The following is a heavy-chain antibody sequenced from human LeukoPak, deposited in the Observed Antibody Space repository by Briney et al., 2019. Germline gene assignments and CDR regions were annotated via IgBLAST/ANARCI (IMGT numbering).Heavy chain of an antibody. J-gene: IGHJ4*02. CDR3: ARYRSESDDY. CDR1: GGSISNSNYY. CDR2: IYYSGST. Sequence: SETLSLTCTVSGGSISNSNYYWGWIRQPPGKGLAWIGSIYYSGSTYYNPSLKSRVTISVDTSKNQFSLKLNSVTAADTAVYYCARYRSESDDYWGQGTLVTVSS. D-gene: IGHD3-10*01. V-gene: IGHV4-39*01.